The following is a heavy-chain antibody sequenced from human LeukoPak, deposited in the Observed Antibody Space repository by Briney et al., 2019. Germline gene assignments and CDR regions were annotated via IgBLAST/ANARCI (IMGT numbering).Heavy chain of an antibody. J-gene: IGHJ4*02. Sequence: SETLSLTCTVSGGSISSYYWSWIRQPPGKGLEWIGYIYYSGSTNYNPSLKSRVTISVDTSKNQFSLKLSSVTAADTAVYYCARAPLLPPDYYSDYWGQGTLVTVSS. V-gene: IGHV4-59*01. D-gene: IGHD1-14*01. CDR2: IYYSGST. CDR1: GGSISSYY. CDR3: ARAPLLPPDYYSDY.